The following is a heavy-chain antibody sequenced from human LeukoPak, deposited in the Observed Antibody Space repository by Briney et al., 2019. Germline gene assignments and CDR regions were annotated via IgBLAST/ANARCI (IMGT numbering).Heavy chain of an antibody. Sequence: GGSLRLSCAASGFTFSSYAMSWVRQAPGKGPERVSGISDSGDDTYYADSVKGRFTISRDNSKKTLYLQMNSLRAEDMAVYYCAKDLSKFAYWGQGAMVTVSS. J-gene: IGHJ4*02. CDR3: AKDLSKFAY. V-gene: IGHV3-23*01. CDR2: ISDSGDDT. CDR1: GFTFSSYA. D-gene: IGHD2-21*01.